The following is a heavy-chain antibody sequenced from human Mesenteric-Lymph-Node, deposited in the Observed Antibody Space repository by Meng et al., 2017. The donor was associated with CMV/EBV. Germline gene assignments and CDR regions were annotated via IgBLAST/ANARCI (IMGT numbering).Heavy chain of an antibody. J-gene: IGHJ5*02. CDR2: ISAYNGNT. Sequence: ASVKVSCKASGYTFTSYGISWVRQAPGQGLEWMGWISAYNGNTNYAQKLQGRVTMTTDTSTSTAYMELRSLRSDDTAVYYCARDRYCSSTSCYQRRNWFDPWGQGTLVTSP. CDR1: GYTFTSYG. D-gene: IGHD2-2*01. V-gene: IGHV1-18*01. CDR3: ARDRYCSSTSCYQRRNWFDP.